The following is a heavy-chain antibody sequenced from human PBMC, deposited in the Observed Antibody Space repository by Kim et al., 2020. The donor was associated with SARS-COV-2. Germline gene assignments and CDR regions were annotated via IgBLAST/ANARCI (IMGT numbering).Heavy chain of an antibody. Sequence: GESLQISCQTSGFSLTSFWISWVRQTPGTGLEWMGKIDPSDSSVNYSPTFQGHVTISADTSTNVVYLQWGSLKASDTAIYYCTRHAYGAHYFDRWGQATLVTVSS. D-gene: IGHD2-21*01. V-gene: IGHV5-10-1*01. CDR3: TRHAYGAHYFDR. J-gene: IGHJ4*01. CDR2: IDPSDSSV. CDR1: GFSLTSFW.